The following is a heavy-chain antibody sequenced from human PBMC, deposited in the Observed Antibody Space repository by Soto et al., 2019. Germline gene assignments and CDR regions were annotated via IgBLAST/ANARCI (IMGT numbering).Heavy chain of an antibody. D-gene: IGHD6-6*01. Sequence: QVQLQQWGAGLLKPSETLSLTCAVYGGSFSGYYWSWIRQPPGKGLAWIGEINHSGSTNYNPSLKSRVTISVDTSKNQFSLKLSSVTAADTAVYYCARVRRVGSSSPAYYYGMDVWGQGTTVTVSS. CDR2: INHSGST. J-gene: IGHJ6*02. CDR3: ARVRRVGSSSPAYYYGMDV. CDR1: GGSFSGYY. V-gene: IGHV4-34*01.